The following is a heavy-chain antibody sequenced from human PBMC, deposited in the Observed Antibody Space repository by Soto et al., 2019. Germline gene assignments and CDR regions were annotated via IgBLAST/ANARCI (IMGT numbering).Heavy chain of an antibody. Sequence: GASVKVSCKASGYTFTSYYMHWVRQAPGQGLEWMGIINPSGGSTSYAQKFQGRVTMTRDTSTSTVYMELSSLRSEDTAVYYCARVRSRHIVVVPAAIVRGGAFDIWGQGTMVTVS. CDR2: INPSGGST. J-gene: IGHJ3*02. D-gene: IGHD2-2*01. CDR3: ARVRSRHIVVVPAAIVRGGAFDI. CDR1: GYTFTSYY. V-gene: IGHV1-46*03.